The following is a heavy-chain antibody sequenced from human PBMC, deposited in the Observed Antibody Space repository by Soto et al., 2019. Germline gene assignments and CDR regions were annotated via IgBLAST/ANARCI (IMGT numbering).Heavy chain of an antibody. CDR2: IYYSGST. J-gene: IGHJ5*02. Sequence: QVQLQESGPGLVKPSETLSLTCTVSGGSISSYYWSWIRQPPGKGLEWIGYIYYSGSTNYNPSLNSRVTLSVDTSKNQFSLKLSSVTAANTAVYYCARGLHCSGGSCYSPLFWFDPWGQGTLVTVSS. V-gene: IGHV4-59*08. CDR1: GGSISSYY. CDR3: ARGLHCSGGSCYSPLFWFDP. D-gene: IGHD2-15*01.